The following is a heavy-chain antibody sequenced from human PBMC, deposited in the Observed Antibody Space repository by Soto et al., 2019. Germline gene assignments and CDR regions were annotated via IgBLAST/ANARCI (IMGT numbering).Heavy chain of an antibody. CDR3: ARDLPTLNYYFYGIDV. V-gene: IGHV3-11*06. CDR2: ISSSSSYT. J-gene: IGHJ6*02. Sequence: PGGSLRLFCVASGFTFCDYFMSWIRQAPGKGLEWVSYISSSSSYTNYADSVKGRFTISRDNAKNSLYLQMNSLRAEDTAVYYCARDLPTLNYYFYGIDVWGQGTTVTVSS. CDR1: GFTFCDYF.